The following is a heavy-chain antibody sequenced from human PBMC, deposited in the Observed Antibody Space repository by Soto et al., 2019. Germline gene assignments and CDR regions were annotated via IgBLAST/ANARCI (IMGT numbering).Heavy chain of an antibody. V-gene: IGHV1-2*02. D-gene: IGHD3-10*01. CDR2: INPKFGDP. Sequence: QVQLVQSGAEVKEPGDSVRVSCEASGYTFTAYHIHWVRQAPGQGLEWRGWINPKFGDPTYAQDFQGRVSMTRDMTISTVYRELRRLTSDDTAISYCARNMDYYYGRGSGNGHGVWGQGTTVTVFS. CDR1: GYTFTAYH. J-gene: IGHJ6*02. CDR3: ARNMDYYYGRGSGNGHGV.